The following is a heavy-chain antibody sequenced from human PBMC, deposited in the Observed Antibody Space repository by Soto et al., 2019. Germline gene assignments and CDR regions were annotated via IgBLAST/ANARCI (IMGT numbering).Heavy chain of an antibody. CDR1: GFTFSSYG. J-gene: IGHJ6*02. V-gene: IGHV3-30*18. CDR2: ISYDGSNK. Sequence: QVQLVESGGGVVQPGRSLRLSCAASGFTFSSYGMHWVRQAPGKGLEWVAVISYDGSNKYYADSVKGRFTISRDNSKNTLYLQMNSLRAEDTAVYYCAKAPRPTVTNHSGWYYYGMDVWGQGTTVTVSS. D-gene: IGHD4-17*01. CDR3: AKAPRPTVTNHSGWYYYGMDV.